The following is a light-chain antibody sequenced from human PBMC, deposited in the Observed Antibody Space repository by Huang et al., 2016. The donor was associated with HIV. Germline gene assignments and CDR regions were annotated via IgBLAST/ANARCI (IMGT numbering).Light chain of an antibody. CDR3: QQNYSTPTWT. Sequence: DIQMTQSPSSLSASVGDRVTITCRASQSISNYLNWYQQKPGKAPKLRIYAASSLQSGVPSRFSGRGTGTDFTLTISSLQPEDFATYYCQQNYSTPTWTFGQGTKVEIK. CDR1: QSISNY. CDR2: AAS. V-gene: IGKV1-39*01. J-gene: IGKJ1*01.